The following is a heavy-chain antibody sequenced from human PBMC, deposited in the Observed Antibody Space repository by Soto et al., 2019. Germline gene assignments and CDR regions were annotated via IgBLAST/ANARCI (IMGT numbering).Heavy chain of an antibody. CDR2: ITATGDRT. CDR1: GFRFSSYS. J-gene: IGHJ4*02. D-gene: IGHD3-22*01. Sequence: VGSLRLSCADSGFRFSSYSMSWVRQTPGKGLEWAAAITATGDRTYYADSVTGRFTISRDNSKKTHYLQMTSLRAEDTAMYYCATMNGYFEYWGQGTPVTVSS. V-gene: IGHV3-23*01. CDR3: ATMNGYFEY.